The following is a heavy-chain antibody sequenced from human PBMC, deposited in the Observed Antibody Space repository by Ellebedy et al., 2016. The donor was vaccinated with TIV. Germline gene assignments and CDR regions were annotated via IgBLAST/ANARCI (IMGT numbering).Heavy chain of an antibody. V-gene: IGHV1-2*02. J-gene: IGHJ6*02. Sequence: ASVKVSCXASGYTFTGYYMHWLRQAPGQGLEWMGWINPNSGGTTYTQKFQGRVTMTRDTSISTAYMELSRLRSDDTAVYYCARGLYSSGWDYYYYGMDVWGQGTTVTVSS. D-gene: IGHD6-19*01. CDR2: INPNSGGT. CDR3: ARGLYSSGWDYYYYGMDV. CDR1: GYTFTGYY.